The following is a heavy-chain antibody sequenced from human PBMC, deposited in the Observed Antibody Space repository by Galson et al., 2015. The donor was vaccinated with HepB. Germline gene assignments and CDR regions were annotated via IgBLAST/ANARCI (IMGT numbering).Heavy chain of an antibody. D-gene: IGHD2/OR15-2a*01. Sequence: SVKVSCKASGGAFSSYAFSWVRQAPGQGLEWMGGIIPIFHTTNYAQNFQDRVTLTADESTSTAYMELSSLRSEDTAVYYCARANFPLKNCRCFSCQLDAFDIWGQGTMVTVSS. CDR3: ARANFPLKNCRCFSCQLDAFDI. V-gene: IGHV1-69*13. CDR1: GGAFSSYA. CDR2: IIPIFHTT. J-gene: IGHJ3*02.